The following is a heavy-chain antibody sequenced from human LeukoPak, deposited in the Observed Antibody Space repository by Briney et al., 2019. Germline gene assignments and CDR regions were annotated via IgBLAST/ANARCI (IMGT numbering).Heavy chain of an antibody. CDR2: IWYDGSKK. CDR3: ARGLQPPVLYGMDV. Sequence: GRSLRLSCAASGFMFGNYGMHWVRHAPGQGLEWVALIWYDGSKKYYADSVKGRFTVSRDNSENTLYLQMNSLRADDTAVYYCARGLQPPVLYGMDVWGQGTTVTVSS. J-gene: IGHJ6*02. V-gene: IGHV3-33*01. D-gene: IGHD4-11*01. CDR1: GFMFGNYG.